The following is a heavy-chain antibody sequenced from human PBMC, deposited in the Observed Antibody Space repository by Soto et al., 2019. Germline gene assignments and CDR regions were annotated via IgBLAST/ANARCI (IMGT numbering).Heavy chain of an antibody. D-gene: IGHD3-9*01. CDR3: AKAGRDFDWLLGHYFDY. CDR1: GFTFSSYA. CDR2: ISGSGGST. J-gene: IGHJ4*02. V-gene: IGHV3-23*01. Sequence: EVQLLESGGGLVQPGGSLRLSCAASGFTFSSYAMSWVRQAPGKGLEWVSAISGSGGSTYYADSVKGRFTISRDNSKNTRYLQMNSLRAEDTAVYYCAKAGRDFDWLLGHYFDYWGQGTLVTVSS.